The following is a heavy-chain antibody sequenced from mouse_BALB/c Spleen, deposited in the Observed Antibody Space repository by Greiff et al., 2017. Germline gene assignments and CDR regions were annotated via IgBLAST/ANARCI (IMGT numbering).Heavy chain of an antibody. V-gene: IGHV1S137*01. Sequence: QVQLQQSGAELVRPGVSVKISCKGSGYTFTDYAMHWVKQSHAKSLEWIGVISTYYGDASYNQKFKGKATMTVDKSSSTAYMELARLTSEDSAIYYCAREGTMITMDYWGQGTSVTVSS. J-gene: IGHJ4*01. D-gene: IGHD2-4*01. CDR3: AREGTMITMDY. CDR1: GYTFTDYA. CDR2: ISTYYGDA.